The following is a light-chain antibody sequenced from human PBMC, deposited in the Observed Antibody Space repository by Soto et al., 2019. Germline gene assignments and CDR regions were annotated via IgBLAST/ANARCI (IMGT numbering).Light chain of an antibody. CDR3: QQTYTTPLT. Sequence: DIEMTQSPSSLSAYVGDRVNITCRASQSISYYLNWYQQKPERAPDLLMYGASSLQSGVPSRFTGSGSGTEFTLTITSLQPGDFATYYCQQTYTTPLTFGGGTQVEIK. CDR2: GAS. V-gene: IGKV1-39*01. CDR1: QSISYY. J-gene: IGKJ4*01.